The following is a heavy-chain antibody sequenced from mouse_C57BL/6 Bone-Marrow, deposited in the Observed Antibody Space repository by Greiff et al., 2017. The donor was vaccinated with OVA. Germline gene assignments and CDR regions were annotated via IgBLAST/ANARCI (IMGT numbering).Heavy chain of an antibody. CDR3: ARGKDYGSSPYYAMDY. V-gene: IGHV1-18*01. CDR1: GYTFTDYN. Sequence: EVKLMESGPELVKPGASVKIPCKASGYTFTDYNMDWVKQSHGKSLEWIGDINPNNGGTIYNQKFKGKATLTVDKSSSTAYMELRSLTSEDTAVYYCARGKDYGSSPYYAMDYWGQGTSVTVSS. CDR2: INPNNGGT. D-gene: IGHD1-1*01. J-gene: IGHJ4*01.